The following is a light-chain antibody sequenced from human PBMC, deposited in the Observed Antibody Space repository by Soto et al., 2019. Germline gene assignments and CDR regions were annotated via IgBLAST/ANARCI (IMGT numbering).Light chain of an antibody. Sequence: QSVLTQPRSVSWAPGQRVTISCTGSSSNIGAGYDVQWYQQLPGTAPKLLIYANSNRPSGVPDRFSGSKSGTSASLAITGLQAEDEADYYCQSYDSSLSGYVFGTGTKVTDL. CDR1: SSNIGAGYD. V-gene: IGLV1-40*01. CDR3: QSYDSSLSGYV. J-gene: IGLJ1*01. CDR2: ANS.